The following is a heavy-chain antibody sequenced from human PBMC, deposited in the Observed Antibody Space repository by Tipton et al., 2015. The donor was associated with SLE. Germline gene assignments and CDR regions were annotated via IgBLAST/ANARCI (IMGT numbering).Heavy chain of an antibody. Sequence: TLSLTCTVSGGSISNYYWSWIRQPPGKGLEWIGYIYYSGSTNYNPSLKSRVTISVDTSKNQFSLKLSSVTAADTAVYYCARGARVGASPFDYWGQGTLVTVSS. J-gene: IGHJ4*02. CDR3: ARGARVGASPFDY. CDR2: IYYSGST. D-gene: IGHD1-26*01. V-gene: IGHV4-59*01. CDR1: GGSISNYY.